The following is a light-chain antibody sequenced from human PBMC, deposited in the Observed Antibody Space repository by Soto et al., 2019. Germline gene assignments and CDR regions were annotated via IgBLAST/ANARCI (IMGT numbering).Light chain of an antibody. Sequence: DIQMTQSPSTLSASVGDRVTISCRASQSISTWLAWYQQKPGKAPKLLIYGASSLESGVPSRFSGSGSGADFTLTISSLQPEDFATYYCQQSYNTRYTFGQGTRLEI. J-gene: IGKJ5*01. V-gene: IGKV1-5*01. CDR3: QQSYNTRYT. CDR1: QSISTW. CDR2: GAS.